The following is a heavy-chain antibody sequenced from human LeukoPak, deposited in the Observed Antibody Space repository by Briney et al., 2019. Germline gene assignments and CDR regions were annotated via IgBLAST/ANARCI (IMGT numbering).Heavy chain of an antibody. CDR3: VQVRLAGLFDP. V-gene: IGHV4-59*02. D-gene: IGHD3-3*02. Sequence: SETLSLTCTVSGASVSAYYWTWIRQPPGKRLEWLGYIHYSGSTNYNPSLNSRVTMSLDASKNQFSLKLSSVSAADTAVYYCVQVRLAGLFDPWGQGTLVTVSS. J-gene: IGHJ5*02. CDR2: IHYSGST. CDR1: GASVSAYY.